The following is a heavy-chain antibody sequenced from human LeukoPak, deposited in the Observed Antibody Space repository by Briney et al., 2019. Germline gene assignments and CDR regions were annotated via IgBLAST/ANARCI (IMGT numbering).Heavy chain of an antibody. V-gene: IGHV3-7*01. CDR3: ARYPTITMIVVAVNWFDP. J-gene: IGHJ5*02. Sequence: GGSLRLSCAASGFTFSSYWMSWVRQAPGKGLEWVANIKQDGSEKYYVDSVKGRFTISRDNAKNSLYLQMNSLRAEDTAVYYCARYPTITMIVVAVNWFDPWGQGTLVTVSS. CDR1: GFTFSSYW. D-gene: IGHD3-22*01. CDR2: IKQDGSEK.